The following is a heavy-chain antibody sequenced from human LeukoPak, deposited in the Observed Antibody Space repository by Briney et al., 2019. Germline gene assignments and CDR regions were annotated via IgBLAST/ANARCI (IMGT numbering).Heavy chain of an antibody. J-gene: IGHJ4*02. CDR1: GGSITFGSYY. CDR3: ARARVIPASFDD. CDR2: IYTSWRT. Sequence: PSETLSLTCTVSGGSITFGSYYWTWIRQPAGKGLEWIGRIYTSWRTFYNPSLKSRVTISMDTSMNQFSLRLNSVTAADTAVYYCARARVIPASFDDWGQGALVTVSS. D-gene: IGHD3-16*02. V-gene: IGHV4-61*02.